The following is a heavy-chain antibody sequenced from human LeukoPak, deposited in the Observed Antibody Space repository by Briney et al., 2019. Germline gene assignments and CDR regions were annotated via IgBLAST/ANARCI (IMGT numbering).Heavy chain of an antibody. J-gene: IGHJ6*02. CDR3: ARQDCSGGSCAHPYYYYGMDV. CDR2: IYPGDSDT. Sequence: GESLKVSCKGSGYSLTSYWIGWVRQMPGKGLEWMGIIYPGDSDTRYSPSFQGQVTISADKSISTAYLQWSSLKASDTAMYYCARQDCSGGSCAHPYYYYGMDVWGQGTTVTVSS. D-gene: IGHD2-15*01. CDR1: GYSLTSYW. V-gene: IGHV5-51*01.